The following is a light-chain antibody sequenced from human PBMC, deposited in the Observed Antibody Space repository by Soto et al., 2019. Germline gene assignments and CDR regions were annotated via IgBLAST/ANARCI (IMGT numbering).Light chain of an antibody. CDR3: QQRSDWPWT. V-gene: IGKV3-11*01. CDR2: DVS. CDR1: ESVTNY. J-gene: IGKJ1*01. Sequence: VLTQSPATLSLSPGERGTPSCRASESVTNYLAWYQQKPGQAPRLLVYDVSNRATGIPARFSGGGSGTDFTLTISNLEPEDFAVYYCQQRSDWPWTFGQGTKVDIK.